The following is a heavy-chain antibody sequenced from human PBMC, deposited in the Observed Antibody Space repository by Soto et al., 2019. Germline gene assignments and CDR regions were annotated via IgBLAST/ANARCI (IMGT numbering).Heavy chain of an antibody. V-gene: IGHV3-23*01. CDR2: ISGSGGST. CDR3: AKELPSEYYYGSRAPHPFDI. Sequence: VGSLRLSCAASGFTFGSYAMSWVSQDPGKGLEWVSAISGSGGSTYYADSVKGRFTISRDNSKNTLYLQMNSLRAEDTAVYYCAKELPSEYYYGSRAPHPFDIWGQGTMVTVSS. CDR1: GFTFGSYA. D-gene: IGHD3-10*01. J-gene: IGHJ3*02.